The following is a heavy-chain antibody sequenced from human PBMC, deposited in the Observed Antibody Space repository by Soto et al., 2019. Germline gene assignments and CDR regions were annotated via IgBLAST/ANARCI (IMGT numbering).Heavy chain of an antibody. CDR2: ISGSGGST. CDR1: GFTFSSYA. CDR3: AKGALYRYSW. D-gene: IGHD3-16*02. J-gene: IGHJ4*02. Sequence: VGSLRLSCAASGFTFSSYAMSWVRQAPGKGLEWVSAISGSGGSTYYADSVKGRFTISSVNSKNTLYLQMNSLCAEDTVGYYCAKGALYRYSWWGQGTLITVS. V-gene: IGHV3-23*01.